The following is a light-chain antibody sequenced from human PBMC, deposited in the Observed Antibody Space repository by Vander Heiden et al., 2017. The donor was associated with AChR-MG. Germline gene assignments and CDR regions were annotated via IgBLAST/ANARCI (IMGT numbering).Light chain of an antibody. CDR3: QQNGSSLSWT. V-gene: IGKV3-20*01. Sequence: EIVLTQSPGTLSLSPGERATLSCRVSQSVSSSYLAWYQQKPGQAPRLLIYGASSRATGIPDRFSGSGYGTDFTLTISRREPEDFAVYYCQQNGSSLSWTFGQGTKVEIK. J-gene: IGKJ1*01. CDR2: GAS. CDR1: QSVSSSY.